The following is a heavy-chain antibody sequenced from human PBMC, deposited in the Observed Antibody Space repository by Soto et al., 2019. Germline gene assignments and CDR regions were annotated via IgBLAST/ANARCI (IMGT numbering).Heavy chain of an antibody. CDR1: GYSFTTYW. Sequence: GESLKISCQASGYSFTTYWIAWVCQKPGKGLEWMGITHPGESQTRYSPSFQGQVTISADKSISTAYLQWSSLKASDTAMYYCARLILGATDAFDIWGQGTMVTVSS. CDR3: ARLILGATDAFDI. CDR2: THPGESQT. V-gene: IGHV5-51*01. D-gene: IGHD1-26*01. J-gene: IGHJ3*02.